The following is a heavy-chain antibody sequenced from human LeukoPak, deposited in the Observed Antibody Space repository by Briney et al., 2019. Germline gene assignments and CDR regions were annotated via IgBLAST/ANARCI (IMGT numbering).Heavy chain of an antibody. CDR1: GFSVSSNC. CDR3: ARDSKVRTSLKNYYYGMDV. Sequence: PGGSLRLSCAASGFSVSSNCMSWVRQAPGKGLECVSVIYSGDITYYADSVKGRFTISRDNSKNTVYLQMNSLRAADTAVYYCARDSKVRTSLKNYYYGMDVWGQGTTVTVSS. J-gene: IGHJ6*02. V-gene: IGHV3-66*02. D-gene: IGHD3-22*01. CDR2: IYSGDIT.